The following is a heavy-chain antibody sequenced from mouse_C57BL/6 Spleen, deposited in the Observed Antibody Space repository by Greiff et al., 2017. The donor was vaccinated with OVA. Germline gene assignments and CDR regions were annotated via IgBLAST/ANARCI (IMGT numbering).Heavy chain of an antibody. CDR3: ARSNYYYGSSYWYFDV. Sequence: VQLQESGAELARPGASVKLSCKASGYTFTSYGISWVKQRTGQGLEWIGEIYPRSGNTYYNEKFKGKATLTADNSSSTAYMELRSLTSEDSAVYFCARSNYYYGSSYWYFDVWGTGTTVTVSS. V-gene: IGHV1-81*01. D-gene: IGHD1-1*01. CDR1: GYTFTSYG. J-gene: IGHJ1*03. CDR2: IYPRSGNT.